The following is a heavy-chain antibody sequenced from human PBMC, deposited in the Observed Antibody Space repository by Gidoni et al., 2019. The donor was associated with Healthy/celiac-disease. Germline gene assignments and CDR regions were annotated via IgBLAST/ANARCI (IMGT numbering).Heavy chain of an antibody. J-gene: IGHJ5*02. V-gene: IGHV2-5*02. D-gene: IGHD2-2*01. CDR3: AHRLSSSTRRTGWFDP. CDR2: IYREDDK. CDR1: GFSLSTSGVG. Sequence: QITLKESGPTLVKPTQTLTLTCTFSGFSLSTSGVGVGWIRQPPGKALELLALIYREDDKRYSPSLKSRLTITKDTSKNQVVLTMTNMDPVDTATYYCAHRLSSSTRRTGWFDPWGQGTLVTVSS.